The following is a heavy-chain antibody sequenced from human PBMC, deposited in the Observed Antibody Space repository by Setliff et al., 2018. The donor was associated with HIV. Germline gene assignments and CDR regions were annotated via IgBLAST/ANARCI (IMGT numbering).Heavy chain of an antibody. CDR3: ARHAAGPDGPFDY. CDR2: VYHTGST. V-gene: IGHV4-39*01. Sequence: ETLSLTCTVSGGSISSGIYYWSWIRQPPGKGLEWIGNVYHTGSTYYNPSLKSRVTISVDTSKNQFSLKLSSVIAADTAVYYCARHAAGPDGPFDYWGQGTLVTVSS. J-gene: IGHJ4*02. CDR1: GGSISSGIYY.